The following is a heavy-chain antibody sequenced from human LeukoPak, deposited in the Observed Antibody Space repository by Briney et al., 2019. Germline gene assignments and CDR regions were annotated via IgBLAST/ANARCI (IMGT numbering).Heavy chain of an antibody. J-gene: IGHJ4*02. CDR3: ARLIVVPAARDFDY. Sequence: GRSLTLSCAASGFTFSSYSMHWVRQAPGKGLEWVAVISYDGSNKYYADSVKGRFTISRDNSKNTLYLQMNSLRAEDTAVYYCARLIVVPAARDFDYWGQGTLVTVSS. CDR2: ISYDGSNK. V-gene: IGHV3-30*04. CDR1: GFTFSSYS. D-gene: IGHD2-2*01.